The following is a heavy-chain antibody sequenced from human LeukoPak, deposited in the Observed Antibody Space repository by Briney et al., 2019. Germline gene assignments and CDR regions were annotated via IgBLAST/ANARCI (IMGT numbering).Heavy chain of an antibody. CDR2: IYYSGST. Sequence: SETLSLTCTVSGGSVSSGSYYWSWIRQPPGKGLEWIGYIYYSGSTNYNPSLKSRVTISVDTSKNQFSLKLSSVTAADTAVYYCAGALPSSSSWFTPKGWFDPWGQGTLVTVSS. CDR1: GGSVSSGSYY. J-gene: IGHJ5*02. D-gene: IGHD6-13*01. V-gene: IGHV4-61*01. CDR3: AGALPSSSSWFTPKGWFDP.